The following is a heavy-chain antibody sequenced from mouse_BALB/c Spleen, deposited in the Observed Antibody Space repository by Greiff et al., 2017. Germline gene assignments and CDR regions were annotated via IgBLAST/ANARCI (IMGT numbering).Heavy chain of an antibody. CDR2: ISSGGST. D-gene: IGHD1-1*01. CDR1: GFTFSSYA. Sequence: EVHLVESGRGLVKPGRTLSLTCAVSGFTFSSYAMSWVRQPPEKRLEWVASISSGGSTYYPASVKSRFTISRDNARNILYLQMSSLRSEDTAMYYCARERDDYGSSPYYYAMDYWGQGTSVTVSS. V-gene: IGHV5-6-5*01. J-gene: IGHJ4*01. CDR3: ARERDDYGSSPYYYAMDY.